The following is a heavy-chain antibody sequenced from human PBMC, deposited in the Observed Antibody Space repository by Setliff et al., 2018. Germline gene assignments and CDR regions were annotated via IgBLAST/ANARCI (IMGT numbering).Heavy chain of an antibody. CDR3: ARVAYPNGGSCRYFDN. D-gene: IGHD2-15*01. CDR2: IYYRGDT. CDR1: GGSISSGVYY. Sequence: SETLSLTCTVSGGSISSGVYYWAWIRQPPGKGLEWIGRIYYRGDTYYNASLKSRLTVSLDRSKNQFSLQLTSVTAADAAMYYCARVAYPNGGSCRYFDNWGQGTLVTVSS. V-gene: IGHV4-39*07. J-gene: IGHJ4*02.